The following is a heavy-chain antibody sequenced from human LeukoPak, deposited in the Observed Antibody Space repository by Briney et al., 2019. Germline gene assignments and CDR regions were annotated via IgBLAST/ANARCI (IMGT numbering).Heavy chain of an antibody. J-gene: IGHJ3*02. CDR1: GFTFSSYS. V-gene: IGHV3-21*01. CDR2: ISSSSSYI. Sequence: PGGSLRLSCAASGFTFSSYSMNWVRQAPGKGLEWVSSISSSSSYIYYADSVKGRFTISRDNAKNSLYLQMNSLRAEDTAVYYCARDRMITIFGVVTLDAFDIWGQGTMVTVSP. D-gene: IGHD3-3*01. CDR3: ARDRMITIFGVVTLDAFDI.